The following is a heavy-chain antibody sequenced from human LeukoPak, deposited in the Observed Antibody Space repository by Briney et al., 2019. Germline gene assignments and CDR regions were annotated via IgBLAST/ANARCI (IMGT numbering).Heavy chain of an antibody. Sequence: GGSLRLSCAASGFTFSSYAMSWVRQAPGKGLEWVSGISGSGGSTYYADSVKGRFTISRDNTKNTVYLQMNSLRTEDTAVYYCAKTPKIRGVSNFDYWGQGTLVTVSS. V-gene: IGHV3-23*01. CDR1: GFTFSSYA. CDR3: AKTPKIRGVSNFDY. D-gene: IGHD3-10*01. CDR2: ISGSGGST. J-gene: IGHJ4*02.